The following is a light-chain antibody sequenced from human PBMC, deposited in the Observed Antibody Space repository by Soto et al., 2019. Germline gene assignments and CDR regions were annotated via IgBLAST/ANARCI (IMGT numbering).Light chain of an antibody. V-gene: IGKV3-20*01. J-gene: IGKJ2*01. CDR2: GAS. CDR1: QSVSSDY. Sequence: EFVLTQSPGTLSLSPGERATLSCRAGQSVSSDYLAWYQQKPGQAPRLLIYGASSRATGIPDRFSGSGSGTDFTLTISRLEPEDFAVYYCQQYGRTFGQGTKLEIK. CDR3: QQYGRT.